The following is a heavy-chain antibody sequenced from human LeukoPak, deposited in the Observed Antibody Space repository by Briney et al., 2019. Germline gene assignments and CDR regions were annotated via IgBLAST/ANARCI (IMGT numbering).Heavy chain of an antibody. Sequence: SETLSLTCTVSGGSISSSSYYWGWIRQPPGKGLEWIGSIYYSGSTYYNPSLKSRVTISVDTSKNQVSPKLSSVTAADTAVYYCARRYAKKYYFDYWGQGTLATVSS. CDR3: ARRYAKKYYFDY. J-gene: IGHJ4*02. D-gene: IGHD1-1*01. CDR1: GGSISSSSYY. V-gene: IGHV4-39*01. CDR2: IYYSGST.